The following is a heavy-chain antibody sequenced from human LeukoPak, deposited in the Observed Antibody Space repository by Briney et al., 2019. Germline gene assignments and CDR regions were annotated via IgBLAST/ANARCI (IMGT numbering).Heavy chain of an antibody. D-gene: IGHD6-19*01. Sequence: GGSLRLTCAASGFTFSSYSMNWVRQPPGKGLEWVSSISSSSSYIYYADSVKGRFTISRDNAKNSLYLQMNSLRAEDTAVYYCARTGEWLENFDYWGQGTLVTVSS. V-gene: IGHV3-21*01. CDR1: GFTFSSYS. CDR2: ISSSSSYI. CDR3: ARTGEWLENFDY. J-gene: IGHJ4*02.